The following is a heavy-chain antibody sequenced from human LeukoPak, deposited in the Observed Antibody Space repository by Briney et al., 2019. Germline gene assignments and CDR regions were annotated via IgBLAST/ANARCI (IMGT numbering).Heavy chain of an antibody. J-gene: IGHJ4*02. CDR3: AKPPRHYDSSGYFDFDY. CDR2: ISGSGGST. D-gene: IGHD3-22*01. Sequence: GGSLRLSCAASGFTFSSYGMSWVRQAPGKGLEWVSAISGSGGSTYYADSVKGRFTISRDNSKNTLYLQMNSLRAEDTSVYNCAKPPRHYDSSGYFDFDYWGQGTLVTVSS. CDR1: GFTFSSYG. V-gene: IGHV3-23*01.